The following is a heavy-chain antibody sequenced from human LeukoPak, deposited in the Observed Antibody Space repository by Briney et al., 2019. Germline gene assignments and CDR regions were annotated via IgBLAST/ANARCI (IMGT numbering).Heavy chain of an antibody. J-gene: IGHJ4*02. V-gene: IGHV6-1*01. D-gene: IGHD6-13*01. CDR3: ARAKGRSPLFDY. CDR2: TYYRSKWYN. CDR1: GDSVSSNSAA. Sequence: RSQTLSLTCAISGDSVSSNSAAWNWIRQSPSRGLEWLGRTYYRSKWYNDYAVSVKGRIAINPDTSKNQFSLQLNSVTPEDTAVYYSARAKGRSPLFDYWGQGTLVTVSS.